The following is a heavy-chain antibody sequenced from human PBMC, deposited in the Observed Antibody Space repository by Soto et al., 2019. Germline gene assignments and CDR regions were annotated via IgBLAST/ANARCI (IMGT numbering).Heavy chain of an antibody. CDR1: GGTFSSYA. CDR2: IIPIFGTA. Sequence: SVKVSCKASGGTFSSYAISWVRQAPGQGLEWMGGIIPIFGTANYAQKFQGRVTITADESTSTAYMELSSLRSEDTAVYYRASCGGSGSYYYYYYGMDVWGQGTAVTVSS. V-gene: IGHV1-69*13. CDR3: ASCGGSGSYYYYYYGMDV. D-gene: IGHD3-10*01. J-gene: IGHJ6*02.